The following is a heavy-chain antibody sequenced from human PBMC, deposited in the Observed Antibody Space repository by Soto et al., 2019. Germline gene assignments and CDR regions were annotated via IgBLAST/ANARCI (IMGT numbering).Heavy chain of an antibody. V-gene: IGHV3-30-3*01. J-gene: IGHJ6*02. CDR1: GFTFSSYA. D-gene: IGHD2-2*01. CDR2: ISYDGSNK. Sequence: GGSLRLSCAASGFTFSSYAMHWVRQAPGKGLEWVAVISYDGSNKYYADSVKGRFTISRDNSKNTLYLQMNSLRAEDTAVYYCAKEGCSSTSCVAFLDVWGRGTTVTVS. CDR3: AKEGCSSTSCVAFLDV.